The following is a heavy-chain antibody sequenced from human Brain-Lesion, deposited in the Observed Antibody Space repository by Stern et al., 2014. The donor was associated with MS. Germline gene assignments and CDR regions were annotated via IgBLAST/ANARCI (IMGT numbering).Heavy chain of an antibody. V-gene: IGHV4-61*02. CDR3: ARGRVVPGFQYYATDV. CDR1: GGSISSGGYY. CDR2: IFNSGST. D-gene: IGHD2-2*01. J-gene: IGHJ6*02. Sequence: QMQLVESGPGLVKPSQTLSLSCTVSGGSISSGGYYWSWIRQPAGKGLEWIGRIFNSGSTSYNPSPNSRVTHSIDTSKNQFSLRLNSMTAADTAVYYCARGRVVPGFQYYATDVWGQGTTVIVSS.